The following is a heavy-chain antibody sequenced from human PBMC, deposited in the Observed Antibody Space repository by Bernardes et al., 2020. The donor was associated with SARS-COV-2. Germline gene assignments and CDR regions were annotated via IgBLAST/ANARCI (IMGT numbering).Heavy chain of an antibody. CDR2: MNPNSGYT. D-gene: IGHD4-17*01. CDR1: GYTFSSHN. V-gene: IGHV1-8*01. J-gene: IGHJ6*02. Sequence: ASVQVSCTASGYTFSSHNINWVRQAPGQGLEWMGWMNPNSGYTEYAQNFQGRVTMTRSTAEGTAYMELSNLRSEDTAVYYCARDYGEHYHFYYYGMDVWGQGTMVIVSS. CDR3: ARDYGEHYHFYYYGMDV.